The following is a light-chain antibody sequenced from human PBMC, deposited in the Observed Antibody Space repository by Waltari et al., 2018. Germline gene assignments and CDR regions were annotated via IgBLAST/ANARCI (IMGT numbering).Light chain of an antibody. CDR2: QDT. V-gene: IGLV3-1*01. J-gene: IGLJ3*02. CDR3: QALGTGAWV. Sequence: SYELTQPHSVSVSPGQTASITCSGDILGTKYASWYQQKPGQSPLLVIYQDTKRPSGIPERFSGSKSGNAATLTISGTQAMDEADYYCQALGTGAWVFGGGTKLTVL. CDR1: ILGTKY.